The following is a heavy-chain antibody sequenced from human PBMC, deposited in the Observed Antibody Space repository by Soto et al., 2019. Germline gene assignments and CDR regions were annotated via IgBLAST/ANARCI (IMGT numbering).Heavy chain of an antibody. Sequence: GGSLRLSCAASGFTFSSYWMHWVRQAPGKGLVWVSRINSDGSSTSYADSVKGRFTISRDNAKNTLYLQMNSLRAEDTAVYYCARPHDYGDYTYFDYWGKGTLVTVSS. V-gene: IGHV3-74*01. D-gene: IGHD4-17*01. CDR3: ARPHDYGDYTYFDY. CDR2: INSDGSST. J-gene: IGHJ4*02. CDR1: GFTFSSYW.